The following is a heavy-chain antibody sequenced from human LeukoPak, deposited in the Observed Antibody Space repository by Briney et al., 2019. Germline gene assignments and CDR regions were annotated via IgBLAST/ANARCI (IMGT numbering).Heavy chain of an antibody. J-gene: IGHJ4*02. V-gene: IGHV4-59*04. CDR2: INHSGST. CDR1: GGSISSYC. CDR3: ARRFGDPFDY. Sequence: SETLSLTCTVSGGSISSYCWSWIRQPPGKGLEWIGIINHSGSTYYNPSLKIPVTISIDTSKNQFTLNLSSVTAADTAVYYCARRFGDPFDYWGQGTLVTVSS. D-gene: IGHD3-10*01.